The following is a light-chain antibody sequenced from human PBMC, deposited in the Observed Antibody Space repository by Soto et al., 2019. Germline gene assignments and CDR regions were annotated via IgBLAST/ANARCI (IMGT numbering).Light chain of an antibody. CDR2: GAS. V-gene: IGKV3-20*01. CDR1: QSVSSSY. J-gene: IGKJ4*01. Sequence: EIVLTQSPGTLSLSPGERATLSCRDSQSVSSSYLAWYQQKPGQAPRVLIYGASSRATGIPDRFSGSGSGTDLTLTISRLEPEDFAVYYCQQYGSSPLTFVSGTKVEIK. CDR3: QQYGSSPLT.